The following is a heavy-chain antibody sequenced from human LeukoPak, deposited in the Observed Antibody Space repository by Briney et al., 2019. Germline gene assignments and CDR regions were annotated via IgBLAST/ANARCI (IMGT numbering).Heavy chain of an antibody. CDR3: TRPSSAAGTVDY. Sequence: PGRSLRLSCEASGFTFSSYGMHWVRQASGKGLEWVGRIRSKANSYATAYAASVKGRFTISRDDSKNTAYLQMNSLKTEDTAVYYCTRPSSAAGTVDYWGQGTLVTVSS. J-gene: IGHJ4*02. CDR2: IRSKANSYAT. CDR1: GFTFSSYG. D-gene: IGHD6-13*01. V-gene: IGHV3-73*01.